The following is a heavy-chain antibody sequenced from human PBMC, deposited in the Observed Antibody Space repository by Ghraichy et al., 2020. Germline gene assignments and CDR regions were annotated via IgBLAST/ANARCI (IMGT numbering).Heavy chain of an antibody. V-gene: IGHV4-39*01. D-gene: IGHD4-23*01. CDR2: IYYSGNT. CDR1: GGSISSSSYF. Sequence: SETLSLTCTVSGGSISSSSYFWGWIRQPPGKGLEWIGSIYYSGNTYYNPSLKSRVTISVDTSKNQFSLKLSSVTAADTAVYYCARHRSGGNYRFDYWGQGTLVTVSS. J-gene: IGHJ4*02. CDR3: ARHRSGGNYRFDY.